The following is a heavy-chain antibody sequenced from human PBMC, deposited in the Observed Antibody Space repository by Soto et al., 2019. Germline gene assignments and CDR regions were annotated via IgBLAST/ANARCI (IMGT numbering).Heavy chain of an antibody. CDR2: IIPIFGTA. CDR1: GGTFSSYA. V-gene: IGHV1-69*12. Sequence: QVQLVQSGAEVKKPGSSVKVSCKASGGTFSSYAISWVRQAPGQGLEWMGGIIPIFGTANYAQKFQGRVTITGDDSTSTACMGLSSLRSEDTAVYYCASPPADCSGGSCPYYYYGMDVWGQGTTVTVSS. D-gene: IGHD2-15*01. J-gene: IGHJ6*02. CDR3: ASPPADCSGGSCPYYYYGMDV.